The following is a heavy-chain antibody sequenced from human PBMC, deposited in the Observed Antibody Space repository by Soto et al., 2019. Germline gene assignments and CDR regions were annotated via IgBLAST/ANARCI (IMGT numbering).Heavy chain of an antibody. V-gene: IGHV4-39*01. Sequence: PSETLSLTCTVSGGSISSSSYYWGWIRQPPGKGLEWIGSIYYSGSTYYNPSLKSRVTISVDTSKNQFSLKLSSVTAADTAVYYCARTPIAAALDYWGQGTLVTVSS. D-gene: IGHD6-13*01. CDR3: ARTPIAAALDY. CDR1: GGSISSSSYY. CDR2: IYYSGST. J-gene: IGHJ4*02.